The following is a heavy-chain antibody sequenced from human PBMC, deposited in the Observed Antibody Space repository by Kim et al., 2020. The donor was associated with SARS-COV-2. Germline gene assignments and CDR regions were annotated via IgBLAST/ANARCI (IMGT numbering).Heavy chain of an antibody. V-gene: IGHV1-46*01. CDR1: GYTFTSYY. Sequence: ASVKVSCKASGYTFTSYYMHWVRQAPGQGLEWMGIINPSGGSTSYAQKFQGRVTMTRDTSTSTVYMELSSLRSEDTAVYYCARDAHLGSGWQNRNFDYWGQGTLVTVSS. CDR2: INPSGGST. J-gene: IGHJ4*02. CDR3: ARDAHLGSGWQNRNFDY. D-gene: IGHD6-19*01.